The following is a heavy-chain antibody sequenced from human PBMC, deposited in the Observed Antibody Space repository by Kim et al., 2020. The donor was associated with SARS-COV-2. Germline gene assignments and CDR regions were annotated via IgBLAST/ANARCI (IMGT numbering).Heavy chain of an antibody. J-gene: IGHJ3*02. CDR1: GFTFSSYE. CDR3: ARTSQGSYWGGAFDI. CDR2: ISSSGSTI. V-gene: IGHV3-48*03. Sequence: GGSLRLSCAASGFTFSSYEMNWVRQAPGKGLEWVSYISSSGSTIYYADSVKGRFTISRDNAKNSLYLQMNSLRAEDTAVYYCARTSQGSYWGGAFDIWGQGTMVTVSS. D-gene: IGHD1-26*01.